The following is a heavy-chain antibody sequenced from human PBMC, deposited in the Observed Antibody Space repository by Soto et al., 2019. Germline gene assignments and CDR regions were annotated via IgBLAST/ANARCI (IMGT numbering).Heavy chain of an antibody. Sequence: PLASVKVSCKASGGTFSSYTISWVRQAPGQALEWMGGITPIFGTANYAQKFQGRVTIPADESTSTAYMELSSLRSEDTAVYYCARALGYDPDPLNYYYGMDVWGQGTTVTVSS. CDR1: GGTFSSYT. CDR3: ARALGYDPDPLNYYYGMDV. CDR2: ITPIFGTA. J-gene: IGHJ6*02. V-gene: IGHV1-69*13. D-gene: IGHD3-16*01.